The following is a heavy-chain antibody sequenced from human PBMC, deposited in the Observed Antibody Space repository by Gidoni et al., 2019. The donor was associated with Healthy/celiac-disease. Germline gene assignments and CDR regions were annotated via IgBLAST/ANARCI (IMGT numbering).Heavy chain of an antibody. Sequence: EVQLLESGGGLVQPGGSLRLSCAASGFTFSSYAMSWVRQAPGKGLEWVSAISGSGGSTYYADSVKGRFTISRDNSKNTLYLQMNSLRAEDTAVYYCAKVRYCSGGSCYNQDYYYGMDVWGQGTTVTVSS. D-gene: IGHD2-15*01. CDR2: ISGSGGST. V-gene: IGHV3-23*01. CDR3: AKVRYCSGGSCYNQDYYYGMDV. CDR1: GFTFSSYA. J-gene: IGHJ6*02.